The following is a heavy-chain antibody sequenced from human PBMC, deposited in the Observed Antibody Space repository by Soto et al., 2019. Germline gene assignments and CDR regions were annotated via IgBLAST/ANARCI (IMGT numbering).Heavy chain of an antibody. V-gene: IGHV4-30-4*01. CDR3: ARGHYYDFWSGYSTPLYYYGMDV. CDR2: IYYSGST. J-gene: IGHJ6*02. D-gene: IGHD3-3*01. Sequence: SETLSLTCTVSGGSISSGDYYWSWIRQPPGKGLEWIGYIYYSGSTYYNPSLKSRVTISVDTSKNQFSLKLSSVTAADTAVYYCARGHYYDFWSGYSTPLYYYGMDVWGQGTTVTVSS. CDR1: GGSISSGDYY.